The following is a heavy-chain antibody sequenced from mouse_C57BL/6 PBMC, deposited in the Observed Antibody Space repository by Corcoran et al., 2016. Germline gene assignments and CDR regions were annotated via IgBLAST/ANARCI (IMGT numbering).Heavy chain of an antibody. CDR1: GYTFTEYT. Sequence: QVQLQQSGAELVKPGASVKLSCKASGYTFTEYTIHWEKQRSGQGLEWIGWFYPGSGSIKYNEKFKDKATLTADKSSSTVYMELSRLTSEDSAVYFCARQQDRGMVTRRGGYFDVWGTGTTVTVSS. CDR3: ARQQDRGMVTRRGGYFDV. CDR2: FYPGSGSI. D-gene: IGHD2-2*01. J-gene: IGHJ1*03. V-gene: IGHV1-62-2*01.